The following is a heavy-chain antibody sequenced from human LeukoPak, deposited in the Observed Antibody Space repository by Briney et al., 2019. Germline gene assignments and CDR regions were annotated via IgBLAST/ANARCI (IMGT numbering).Heavy chain of an antibody. CDR2: IGTAGDT. V-gene: IGHV3-13*01. CDR1: RFTFSSYD. D-gene: IGHD6-13*01. J-gene: IGHJ6*02. Sequence: PGGSLRLSCAASRFTFSSYDMHWVRQATGKGLEWVSAIGTAGDTYYPGSMKGRFTISRENAKNSLYLQMNSLRAGDTAVYYCARGASSSWAYYYYYYGMDVWGQGTTVTVSS. CDR3: ARGASSSWAYYYYYYGMDV.